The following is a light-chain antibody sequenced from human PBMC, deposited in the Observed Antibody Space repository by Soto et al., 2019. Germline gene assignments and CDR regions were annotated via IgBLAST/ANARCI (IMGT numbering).Light chain of an antibody. CDR3: QKYNNWPPYT. V-gene: IGKV3-15*01. CDR2: GAS. Sequence: EIVMTQSPATLSVSPGERATLSCRASQSVSSNLAWYQQKPGQAPRLLIYGASTRATGIPASFSGSGSGTEFTLTISSLQSEDFAVYYCQKYNNWPPYTFGQGTKLEIK. J-gene: IGKJ2*01. CDR1: QSVSSN.